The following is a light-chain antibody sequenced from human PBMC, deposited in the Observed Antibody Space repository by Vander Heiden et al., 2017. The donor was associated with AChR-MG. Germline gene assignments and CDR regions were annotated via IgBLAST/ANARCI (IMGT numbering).Light chain of an antibody. CDR3: MQTLQAPLT. CDR1: QSLLYSNGYNY. CDR2: LGS. J-gene: IGKJ2*01. V-gene: IGKV2-28*01. Sequence: DFVMTQSPLSLPVTPGEPATISCRCSQSLLYSNGYNYLDWYLQKPGQSPQILIYLGSNRAPGVPDSFSGSGSGTDFTLKISRVEAEDVGVYYCMQTLQAPLTFGQGTKLEI.